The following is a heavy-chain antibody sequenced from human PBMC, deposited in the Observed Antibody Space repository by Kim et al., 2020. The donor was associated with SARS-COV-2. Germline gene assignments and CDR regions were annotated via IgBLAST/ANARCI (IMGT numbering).Heavy chain of an antibody. Sequence: STDHADAVKGRVTISRDNAKNTLYLQMNSLRAEDTAVYYCARGGSGSLDYWGQGTLVTVSS. CDR3: ARGGSGSLDY. D-gene: IGHD3-16*01. J-gene: IGHJ4*02. CDR2: ST. V-gene: IGHV3-74*01.